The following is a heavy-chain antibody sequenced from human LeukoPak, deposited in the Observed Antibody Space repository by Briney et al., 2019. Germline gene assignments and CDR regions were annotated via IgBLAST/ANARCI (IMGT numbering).Heavy chain of an antibody. Sequence: SETLSLTCTVSGGSISSSSYYWGWIRQPPGKGLEWIGSIYYSGSTYYNPSLKSRVTISVDTSKNQFSLKLSSVTAADTAVYYCARHGHLYYHYYMDVWGKGTTVTVSS. CDR3: ARHGHLYYHYYMDV. J-gene: IGHJ6*03. V-gene: IGHV4-39*01. CDR1: GGSISSSSYY. CDR2: IYYSGST.